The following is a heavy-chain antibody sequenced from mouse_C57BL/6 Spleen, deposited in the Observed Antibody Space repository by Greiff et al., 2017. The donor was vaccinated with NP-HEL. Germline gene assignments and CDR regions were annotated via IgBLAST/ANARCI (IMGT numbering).Heavy chain of an antibody. CDR1: GYAFSSYW. J-gene: IGHJ4*01. D-gene: IGHD1-1*01. Sequence: QVQLQQSGAELVKPGASVKISCKASGYAFSSYWMNWVKQRPGKGLEWIGQIYPGDGDTNYNGKFKGKATLTADKSSSTAYMQLSSLTSEDSAVYFCARSEKSDYCGSRGFPYYYAMDYWGQGTSVTVSS. CDR3: ARSEKSDYCGSRGFPYYYAMDY. CDR2: IYPGDGDT. V-gene: IGHV1-80*01.